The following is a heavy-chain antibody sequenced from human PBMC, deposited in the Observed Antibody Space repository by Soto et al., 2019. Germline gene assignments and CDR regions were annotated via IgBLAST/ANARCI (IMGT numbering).Heavy chain of an antibody. J-gene: IGHJ6*03. CDR1: GFTFSSYA. D-gene: IGHD1-26*01. V-gene: IGHV3-64*01. CDR3: ARDVLGGRYSMDV. CDR2: ISSNGGST. Sequence: EVQLVESGGGLVQPGGSLRLSCAASGFTFSSYAMHWVRQAPGKGLEYVSAISSNGGSTYYANSVKGRFTISRDNFKNTLYLQMGSLRAEDMAVYYCARDVLGGRYSMDVWGQGTTVTVSS.